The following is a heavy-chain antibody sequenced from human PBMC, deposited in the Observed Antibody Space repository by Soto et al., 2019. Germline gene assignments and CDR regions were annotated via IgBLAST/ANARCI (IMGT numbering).Heavy chain of an antibody. J-gene: IGHJ5*02. CDR3: ARAYSPGLFDP. D-gene: IGHD2-15*01. V-gene: IGHV1-18*01. Sequence: QVQLVQSGAEVKKPGASVKVSCKASGYTFTSYGISWVRQAPGQGLEWMGWISAHNGNSKYAQNFQGRVTMTTDTSTSTAYMELSSLRSDDTAVYYCARAYSPGLFDPWGQGTLVTVSS. CDR1: GYTFTSYG. CDR2: ISAHNGNS.